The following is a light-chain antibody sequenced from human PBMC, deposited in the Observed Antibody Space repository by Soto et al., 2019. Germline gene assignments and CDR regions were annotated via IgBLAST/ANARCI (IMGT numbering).Light chain of an antibody. Sequence: DIQMIQSPSSLSASVGDRVTITCQASQDISNYLNWYQQKPGKAPKLLIYDASNLETGVPSRFSGSGSGTDFTFTISSLQPEDIATYYCQQYDNLLLTFGGGTKVDIK. CDR3: QQYDNLLLT. CDR2: DAS. V-gene: IGKV1-33*01. CDR1: QDISNY. J-gene: IGKJ4*01.